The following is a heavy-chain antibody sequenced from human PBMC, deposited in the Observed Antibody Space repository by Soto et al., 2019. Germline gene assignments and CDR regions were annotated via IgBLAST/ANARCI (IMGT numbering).Heavy chain of an antibody. CDR2: LKQDASEE. V-gene: IGHV3-7*01. CDR3: ARVHRGWKQLENFFYHMDV. D-gene: IGHD1-1*01. Sequence: EVELVESGGGLVQPGGSLRLSCVASGFSFRGYWMSWVRRAPGKGLEWVANLKQDASEEDSVDSVKGRFTISRDNSKSSLYLQMNSLRVEDTAVYYCARVHRGWKQLENFFYHMDVWGKGTTVTVSS. J-gene: IGHJ6*03. CDR1: GFSFRGYW.